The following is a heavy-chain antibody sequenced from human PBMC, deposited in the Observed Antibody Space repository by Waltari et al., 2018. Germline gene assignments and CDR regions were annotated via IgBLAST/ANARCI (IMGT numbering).Heavy chain of an antibody. CDR3: ARQSFIVVVMY. CDR1: GGSFSGYY. CDR2: IYHSGST. D-gene: IGHD2-21*01. V-gene: IGHV4-34*01. J-gene: IGHJ4*02. Sequence: QVQLQQWGAGLLKPSETLSLTCAVYGGSFSGYYWGWIRQPPGKGLEWIGSIYHSGSTYYNPSLKSRFTISVDTSKNQFSLKLSSVTAADTAVYYCARQSFIVVVMYWGQGTLVTVSS.